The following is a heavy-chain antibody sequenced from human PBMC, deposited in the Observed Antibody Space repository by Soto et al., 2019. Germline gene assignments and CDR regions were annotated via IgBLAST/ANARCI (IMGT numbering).Heavy chain of an antibody. V-gene: IGHV3-23*01. J-gene: IGHJ6*02. CDR3: AGRAMVTPYYYGLDV. CDR1: GFTSSNYS. D-gene: IGHD5-18*01. Sequence: EVRLLESGGGLVQPGGSLRLYCAGSGFTSSNYSMSWVRQAPGKGLDWVSTTSGSGHFIQYSDSVKGRFTISRDNSKNTLYLQMNSLRAEDTAVYYCAGRAMVTPYYYGLDVWGQGTTVTVSS. CDR2: TSGSGHFI.